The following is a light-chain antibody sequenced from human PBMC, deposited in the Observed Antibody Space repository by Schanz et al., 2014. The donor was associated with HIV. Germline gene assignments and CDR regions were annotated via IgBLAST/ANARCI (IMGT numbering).Light chain of an antibody. Sequence: QSALTQPASVSGSPGQSITISCTGSSSDVGTYNSVSWYHQHPGKAPKLIIYGVPNRPSGVSHRFSGSKSGNTASLTISGLQGDDEAHYYCSSYTSSSTRVFGGGTKLTVL. V-gene: IGLV2-14*03. J-gene: IGLJ3*02. CDR2: GVP. CDR3: SSYTSSSTRV. CDR1: SSDVGTYNS.